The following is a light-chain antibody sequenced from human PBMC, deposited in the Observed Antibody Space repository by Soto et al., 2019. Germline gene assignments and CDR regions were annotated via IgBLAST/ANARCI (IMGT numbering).Light chain of an antibody. CDR3: AAWDDSLSGVV. CDR2: RNN. J-gene: IGLJ3*02. V-gene: IGLV1-47*01. CDR1: TSNLGSNF. Sequence: QSVLTQPPSASGTPGQRVTISCSGSTSNLGSNFIYWYQQLPGAAPKLLISRNNHRPSGVPDRFSGSKSGTSASLAISGLRSEDEADYHCAAWDDSLSGVVFGGGTQLTVL.